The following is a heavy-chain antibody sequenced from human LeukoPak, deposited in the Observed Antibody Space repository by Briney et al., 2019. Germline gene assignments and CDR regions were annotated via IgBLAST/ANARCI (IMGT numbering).Heavy chain of an antibody. Sequence: GGSLRLSCAASGFAFSSYGMHWVRQAPGKGLEWVAFIRYDGSNKYYADSVKGRLTISRDNSKNTLYLQMTSLRGDDTAVYYCAREKNSYSSSSGQGYWGQGTLVTVSS. CDR1: GFAFSSYG. V-gene: IGHV3-30*02. J-gene: IGHJ4*02. D-gene: IGHD6-6*01. CDR3: AREKNSYSSSSGQGY. CDR2: IRYDGSNK.